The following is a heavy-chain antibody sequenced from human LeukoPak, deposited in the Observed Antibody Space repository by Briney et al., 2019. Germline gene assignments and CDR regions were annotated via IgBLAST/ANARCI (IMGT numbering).Heavy chain of an antibody. D-gene: IGHD4-17*01. CDR2: ISGSSTNT. V-gene: IGHV3-23*01. Sequence: GGSLRLSRAASGFTFSTYAMSWVRQAPGKGLEWVSAISGSSTNTYYAASVKGRFTISRDNSKNTLYLQMNSLRAEDTAMYYCAKDDGDYAQGYYFDYWGQGTLVTVSS. J-gene: IGHJ4*02. CDR3: AKDDGDYAQGYYFDY. CDR1: GFTFSTYA.